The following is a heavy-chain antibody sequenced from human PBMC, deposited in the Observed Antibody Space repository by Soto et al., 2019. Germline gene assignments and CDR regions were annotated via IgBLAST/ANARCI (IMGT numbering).Heavy chain of an antibody. Sequence: PSETLSRTCTVSGGSISSGGYYWSWIRQHPGKGLEWIGYIYYSGSTYYNPSLKSRVTISVDTSKNQFSLKLSSVTAADTAVYYCARVSSSSSSNFDYWGQGTLVTVSS. J-gene: IGHJ4*02. V-gene: IGHV4-31*03. CDR3: ARVSSSSSSNFDY. CDR2: IYYSGST. D-gene: IGHD6-6*01. CDR1: GGSISSGGYY.